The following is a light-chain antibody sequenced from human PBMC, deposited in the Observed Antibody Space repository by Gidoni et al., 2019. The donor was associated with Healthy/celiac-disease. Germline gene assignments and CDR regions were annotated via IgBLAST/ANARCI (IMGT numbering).Light chain of an antibody. V-gene: IGKV1-39*01. CDR2: AAS. Sequence: DIQLTESPSSLSASVGDRGTITCRASKSISSYLNWYQQKPGKAPKLLSYAASSLKSGVPARFSGSGSGTDFTLTISSLQPEDFATYYCQQSYSTPLITFXQXTRLEIK. CDR3: QQSYSTPLIT. J-gene: IGKJ5*01. CDR1: KSISSY.